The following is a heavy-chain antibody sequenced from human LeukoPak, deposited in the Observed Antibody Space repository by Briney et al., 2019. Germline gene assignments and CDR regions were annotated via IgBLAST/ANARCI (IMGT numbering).Heavy chain of an antibody. CDR3: ARGGIIAARRPPDYYYYYMDV. V-gene: IGHV1-69*05. CDR2: IIPIFGTA. Sequence: ASVKVSCKASGGTFSSYAISWVRQAPGQGLEWMGGIIPIFGTANYAQKFQGRVTITTDESTSTAYMELSSLRSEDTAVYYCARGGIIAARRPPDYYYYYMDVWGKGTTVTVSS. CDR1: GGTFSSYA. D-gene: IGHD6-6*01. J-gene: IGHJ6*03.